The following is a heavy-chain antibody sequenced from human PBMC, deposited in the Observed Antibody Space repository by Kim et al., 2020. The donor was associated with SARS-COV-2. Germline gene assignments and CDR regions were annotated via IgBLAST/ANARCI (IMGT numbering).Heavy chain of an antibody. J-gene: IGHJ4*02. V-gene: IGHV3-48*02. Sequence: VGSLRLSCAASGFTFSSYSMNWVRQAPGKGLEWVSYISSSSSTIYYADSVKGRFTISRDNAKNSLYLQMNSLRDEDTAVYYCARDEPYYYGSGLYYWGQGTLGTVPS. CDR3: ARDEPYYYGSGLYY. CDR1: GFTFSSYS. CDR2: ISSSSSTI. D-gene: IGHD3-10*01.